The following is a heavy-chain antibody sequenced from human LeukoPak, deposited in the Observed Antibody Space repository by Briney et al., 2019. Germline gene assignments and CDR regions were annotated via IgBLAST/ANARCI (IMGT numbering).Heavy chain of an antibody. V-gene: IGHV3-66*01. D-gene: IGHD3-22*01. CDR3: ASLGRLYYDSSGYYLDY. CDR1: GFTVSSNY. Sequence: PGGSLRLSCAASGFTVSSNYMSWVRQAPGKGLEWVSVIFSGGSTYYADSVKGRFTISRDNAKNSLYLQMNSLRDEDTAVYYCASLGRLYYDSSGYYLDYWGQGALVTVSS. CDR2: IFSGGST. J-gene: IGHJ4*02.